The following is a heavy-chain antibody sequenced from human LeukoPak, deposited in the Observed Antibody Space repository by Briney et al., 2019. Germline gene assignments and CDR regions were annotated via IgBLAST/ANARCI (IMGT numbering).Heavy chain of an antibody. D-gene: IGHD6-13*01. J-gene: IGHJ4*02. V-gene: IGHV4-59*08. CDR3: ARLSSSWYYFDY. CDR2: TYYSGST. CDR1: GGSISSYY. Sequence: SETLSLTCTVSGGSISSYYWSWIRQPPGKGLEWIGYTYYSGSTNYNPSLKCRVTISVDTSKSQFSLKLSSVTAADTAVYYCARLSSSWYYFDYWGQGTLVTVSS.